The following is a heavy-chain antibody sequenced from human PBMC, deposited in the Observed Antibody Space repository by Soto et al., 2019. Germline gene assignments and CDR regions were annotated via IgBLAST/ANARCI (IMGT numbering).Heavy chain of an antibody. J-gene: IGHJ4*02. Sequence: QFQLVQSGAEVKKPGASVKVSCKASGYTFTIYGISWVRQAPGQGLEWMGWISAYNGNTNYAQKLQGRVTMTTDTAARRAYMEWRSLRSDDTAVYYRASDWAAAGPFDYWGQGTLVTVSS. V-gene: IGHV1-18*01. CDR3: ASDWAAAGPFDY. CDR2: ISAYNGNT. D-gene: IGHD6-13*01. CDR1: GYTFTIYG.